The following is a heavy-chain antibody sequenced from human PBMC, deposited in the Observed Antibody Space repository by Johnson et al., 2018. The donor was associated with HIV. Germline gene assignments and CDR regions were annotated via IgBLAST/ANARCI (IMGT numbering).Heavy chain of an antibody. CDR2: ISFDGSNK. CDR1: GFTFSSYP. V-gene: IGHV3-30*04. D-gene: IGHD3-22*01. Sequence: QVQLVESGGGVVQPGRSLRLSCAGSGFTFSSYPMHWVRQPPGKGLEWVAVISFDGSNKYYADSVKGRFTISRDNSKNTLYLQMNSLRAEDTAVYYCARLGKRITMIVVVTDAFDIWGQGTMVTVSS. J-gene: IGHJ3*02. CDR3: ARLGKRITMIVVVTDAFDI.